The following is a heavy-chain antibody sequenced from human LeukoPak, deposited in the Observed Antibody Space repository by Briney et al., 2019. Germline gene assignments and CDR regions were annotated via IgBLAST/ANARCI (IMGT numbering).Heavy chain of an antibody. CDR3: ARGAWVVGAIPYFDY. D-gene: IGHD1-26*01. CDR2: ISSSSSYI. V-gene: IGHV3-21*01. J-gene: IGHJ4*02. CDR1: GFTFSSYS. Sequence: GGSLRLSCAASGFTFSSYSMNWVRQAPGKGLEWVSSISSSSSYIYYADSVKGRFTISRDNAKNSLYLQMNSLRAEDTAVYYCARGAWVVGAIPYFDYWGQGTLVTVSS.